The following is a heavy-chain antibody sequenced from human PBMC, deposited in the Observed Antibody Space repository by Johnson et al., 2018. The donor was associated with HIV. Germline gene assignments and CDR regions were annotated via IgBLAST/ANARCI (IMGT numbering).Heavy chain of an antibody. Sequence: EQLVESGGGVVQPGRSLRLSCAASGITFSSYAMHWVRQAPGKGLEWVSAISGSGGSTYYADSVKGRFTISRDNSKNTLYLQMNSLRAEDTAVYYCARAPRPDAFDIWGQGTMVTVSS. CDR1: GITFSSYA. V-gene: IGHV3-23*04. CDR3: ARAPRPDAFDI. CDR2: ISGSGGST. J-gene: IGHJ3*02.